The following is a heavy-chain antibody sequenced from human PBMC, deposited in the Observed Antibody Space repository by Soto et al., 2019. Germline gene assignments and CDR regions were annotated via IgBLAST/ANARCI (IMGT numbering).Heavy chain of an antibody. Sequence: PSETLSLTCTVSGGSIISGGYYLICIRQHPWKGLELIGYIYYSGSTYYNPSLKSRVTISVDTSKNQFSLKLSSVTAADTAVYYCCVRDSSGYRDLDYWGQGTLVTVSS. CDR2: IYYSGST. D-gene: IGHD3-22*01. J-gene: IGHJ4*02. CDR3: CVRDSSGYRDLDY. V-gene: IGHV4-31*03. CDR1: GGSIISGGYY.